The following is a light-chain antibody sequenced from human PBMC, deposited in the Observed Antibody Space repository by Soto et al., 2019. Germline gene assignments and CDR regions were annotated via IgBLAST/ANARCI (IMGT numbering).Light chain of an antibody. J-gene: IGKJ3*01. CDR3: QQYGTPLFT. CDR2: GAS. V-gene: IGKV3-20*01. Sequence: EILLTQSPGTLSLSPGDRATLSCRASQSLANTFLAWYQQKSGQSPRLLIYGASDRAADIPDRFTGSGSGADFTLTISRLEPEDFAVYYCQQYGTPLFTFGPGTKVDIK. CDR1: QSLANTF.